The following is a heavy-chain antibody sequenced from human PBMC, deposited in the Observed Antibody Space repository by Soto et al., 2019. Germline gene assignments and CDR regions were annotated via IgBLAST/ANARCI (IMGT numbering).Heavy chain of an antibody. CDR1: GFTFSNAW. CDR2: IKSKTDGGTP. Sequence: GGSLRLSCAASGFTFSNAWINWVRQAPGKGLEWVGRIKSKTDGGTPDYAAPVKGRFAISRDDSKNMVYLQMNSLKTEDTGIYYFTTESYSSIIVVRFDYWGHGTLVTVSS. V-gene: IGHV3-15*07. J-gene: IGHJ4*01. D-gene: IGHD3-22*01. CDR3: TTESYSSIIVVRFDY.